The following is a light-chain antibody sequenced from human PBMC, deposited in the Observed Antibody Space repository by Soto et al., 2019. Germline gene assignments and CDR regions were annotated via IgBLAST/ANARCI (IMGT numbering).Light chain of an antibody. CDR2: LSS. CDR1: QSLLNSNGYNS. J-gene: IGKJ4*01. Sequence: DLVMTQSPLSLPVTPGEPASISCRSSQSLLNSNGYNSVDWYLQKPGQSPNLLISLSSNRASGVSDRFSGSGSGTHFTLKISRVETEDVGVYYCMQGLQTPPAFGGGTKVEIK. CDR3: MQGLQTPPA. V-gene: IGKV2-28*01.